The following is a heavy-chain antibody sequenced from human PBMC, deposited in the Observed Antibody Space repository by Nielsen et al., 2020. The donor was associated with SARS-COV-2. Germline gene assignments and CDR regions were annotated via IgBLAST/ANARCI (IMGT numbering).Heavy chain of an antibody. CDR3: ARSRGCSATSCFFDY. V-gene: IGHV1-3*04. D-gene: IGHD2-2*01. Sequence: ASVKVSCKASGYTFTAYAIHWVRQDPGQRLEWMGWINSDSGNTKYSQKFRGRVTITRDTSASTAYMEQSGLSSEDTAVYYCARSRGCSATSCFFDYWGQGALVTVSS. CDR1: GYTFTAYA. CDR2: INSDSGNT. J-gene: IGHJ4*02.